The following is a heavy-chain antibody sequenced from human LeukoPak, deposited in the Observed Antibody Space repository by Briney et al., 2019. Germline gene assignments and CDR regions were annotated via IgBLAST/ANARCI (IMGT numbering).Heavy chain of an antibody. D-gene: IGHD6-25*01. J-gene: IGHJ4*02. V-gene: IGHV3-33*06. CDR1: GFAFNDFA. CDR3: AKSSIMLQRGVLGVDF. Sequence: GRSLTLSCAASGFAFNDFAMYWVRQAPGKGLDWVALIRRDGSHKYYAHSIKGRFTISRDNSKNTLYLQMSSLRAEDTAVYYCAKSSIMLQRGVLGVDFWGQGTLVTVSS. CDR2: IRRDGSHK.